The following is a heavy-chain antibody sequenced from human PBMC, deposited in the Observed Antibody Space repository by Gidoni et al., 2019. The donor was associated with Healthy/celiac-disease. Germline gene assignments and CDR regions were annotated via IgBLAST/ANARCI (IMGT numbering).Heavy chain of an antibody. Sequence: QVQLQQWGAGLLKPSETLSLTCAVYGGSFSGYYWSWIRQPPGKGLEWIGEINHSGSTNYNPSLKSRVTISVDTSKNQFSLKLSSVTAADTAVYYCARRYSSGRKFWDYWGQGTLVTVSS. D-gene: IGHD6-19*01. J-gene: IGHJ4*02. CDR2: INHSGST. CDR3: ARRYSSGRKFWDY. CDR1: GGSFSGYY. V-gene: IGHV4-34*01.